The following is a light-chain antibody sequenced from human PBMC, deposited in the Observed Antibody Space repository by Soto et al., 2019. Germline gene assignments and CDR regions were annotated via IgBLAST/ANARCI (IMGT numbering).Light chain of an antibody. J-gene: IGKJ1*01. V-gene: IGKV1-5*01. CDR1: QTISSW. Sequence: DILMTQSPSTLSASVGDRVTITCRASQTISSWLAWYQQKPGKAPKLLIYHASSLESGVPSRFSGSGSGTEFTLTISSLQPDDFATYFCQQYGSSASWTFGQGTKVDIK. CDR2: HAS. CDR3: QQYGSSASWT.